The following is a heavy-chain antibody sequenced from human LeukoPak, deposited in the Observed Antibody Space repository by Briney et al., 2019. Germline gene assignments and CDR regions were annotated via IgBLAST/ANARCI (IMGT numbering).Heavy chain of an antibody. CDR1: GGSFSGYY. D-gene: IGHD1-1*01. CDR3: ARGRTTGDY. Sequence: SETLSLTCAVYGGSFSGYYWSWIRQPPGKGLEWIGEINHSGSTNYNPSLKSRITISIDTSKNQFSLKLSSVTAGDTAVYYCARGRTTGDYWGQGTLVTVSS. CDR2: INHSGST. V-gene: IGHV4-34*01. J-gene: IGHJ4*02.